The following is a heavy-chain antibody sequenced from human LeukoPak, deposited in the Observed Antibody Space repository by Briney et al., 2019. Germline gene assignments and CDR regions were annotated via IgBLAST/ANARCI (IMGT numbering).Heavy chain of an antibody. CDR2: IYYSGST. J-gene: IGHJ6*04. V-gene: IGHV4-4*02. Sequence: SGTLSLTCTVSGESIRSSNWWSWVRQSPGKGLEWIGSIYYSGSTYYNPSLKSRVTISVDRPKNQFSLKLSSVTAADTAVYYCARELSYYDSSGYQGMDVWGKGTTVTVSS. D-gene: IGHD3-22*01. CDR1: GESIRSSNW. CDR3: ARELSYYDSSGYQGMDV.